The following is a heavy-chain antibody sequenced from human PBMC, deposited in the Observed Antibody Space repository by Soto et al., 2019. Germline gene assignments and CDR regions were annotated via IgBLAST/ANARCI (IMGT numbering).Heavy chain of an antibody. CDR1: GFTFSSYA. V-gene: IGHV3-23*01. CDR3: AKESSFRGYSSGWSGDY. D-gene: IGHD6-19*01. J-gene: IGHJ4*02. Sequence: EVQLLESGGGLVQPGGSLRLSCAASGFTFSSYAMSWVRQAPGKGLEWVSAISGSGGSTYYADSVKGRFTISRDNSKNTLFLQMNSVRAEDKAVYYCAKESSFRGYSSGWSGDYWGQGTLVTVSS. CDR2: ISGSGGST.